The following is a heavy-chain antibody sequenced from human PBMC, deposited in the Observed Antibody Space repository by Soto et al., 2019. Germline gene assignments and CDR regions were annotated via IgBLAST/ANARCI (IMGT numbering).Heavy chain of an antibody. CDR3: AREHVDTAMVSGVWFDP. CDR2: IYHSGST. J-gene: IGHJ5*02. Sequence: LSLTCAGSGGSISSGGYSWSWIRQPPGKGLEWIGYIYHSGSTYYNPSLKSRVTISVDRSKNQFSLKLSSVTAADTAVYYCAREHVDTAMVSGVWFDPWGQGTLVTVSS. CDR1: GGSISSGGYS. D-gene: IGHD5-18*01. V-gene: IGHV4-30-2*01.